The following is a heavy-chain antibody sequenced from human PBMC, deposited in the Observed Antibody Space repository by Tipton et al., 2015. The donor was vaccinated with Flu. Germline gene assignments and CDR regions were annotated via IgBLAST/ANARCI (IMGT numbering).Heavy chain of an antibody. D-gene: IGHD3-10*01. CDR3: AKTTSSGYDGSGRDFDY. CDR2: VNHSGST. CDR1: GGSFSGDY. J-gene: IGHJ4*02. Sequence: TLSLTCVVYGGSFSGDYCSWIRQPPGKGLEWIGEVNHSGSTNYNPSLKSRVTISVDTSKNQFSLRLSSVTAADTAVYYCAKTTSSGYDGSGRDFDYWGQGTLVTVSS. V-gene: IGHV4-34*01.